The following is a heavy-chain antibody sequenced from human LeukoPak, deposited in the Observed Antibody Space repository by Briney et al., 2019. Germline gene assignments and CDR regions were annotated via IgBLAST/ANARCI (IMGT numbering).Heavy chain of an antibody. CDR1: GFTFSSYW. J-gene: IGHJ4*02. CDR3: ASFPPSSWRYYFDY. V-gene: IGHV3-74*01. CDR2: INNDGSST. Sequence: GGSLRLSCAASGFTFSSYWMHWVRQAPGKGLVWVSRINNDGSSTSYADSVKGRFTISRDNAKNTLYLQMNSLRAEDTAVYSCASFPPSSWRYYFDYWGQGTLVTVSS. D-gene: IGHD6-13*01.